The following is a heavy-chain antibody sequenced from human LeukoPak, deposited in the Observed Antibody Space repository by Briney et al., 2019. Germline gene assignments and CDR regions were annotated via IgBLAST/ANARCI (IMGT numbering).Heavy chain of an antibody. Sequence: ASVKVSCKASGYSFTNFGFSWLRQAPGQGLEWVGWISAYTGKTHYAQKFQGRVTMTTDTSTSTAHMDLRGLSTDDTAVYYCARGLGLRGGVVTSSYYYYYYGMDVWGQGTTVTVSS. CDR2: ISAYTGKT. V-gene: IGHV1-18*01. D-gene: IGHD3-3*01. CDR3: ARGLGLRGGVVTSSYYYYYYGMDV. CDR1: GYSFTNFG. J-gene: IGHJ6*02.